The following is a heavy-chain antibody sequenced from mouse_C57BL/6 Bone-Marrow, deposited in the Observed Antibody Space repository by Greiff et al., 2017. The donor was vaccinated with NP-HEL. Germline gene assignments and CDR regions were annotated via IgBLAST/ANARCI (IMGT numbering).Heavy chain of an antibody. J-gene: IGHJ3*01. Sequence: EVKLMESGAELVKPGASVKLSCTASGFNIKDYYMHWVKQRTEQGLEWIGRIDPEDGDTKYAPKFQGKATITADTSSNTAYLQLSSLTSEDTAVYYCARSDYYGSSPFAYWGQGTLVTVSA. CDR2: IDPEDGDT. CDR1: GFNIKDYY. V-gene: IGHV14-2*01. CDR3: ARSDYYGSSPFAY. D-gene: IGHD1-1*01.